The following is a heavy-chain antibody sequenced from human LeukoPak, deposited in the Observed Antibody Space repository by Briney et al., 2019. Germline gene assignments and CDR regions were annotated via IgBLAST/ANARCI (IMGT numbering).Heavy chain of an antibody. CDR2: ISSSSSTI. V-gene: IGHV3-48*01. CDR3: ARDQQDIVVVVAATLESPDAFDI. D-gene: IGHD2-15*01. J-gene: IGHJ3*02. CDR1: GFTFSSYS. Sequence: GGSLRLSCAASGFTFSSYSVNWVRQAPGKGLEWVSYISSSSSTIYYADSVKGRFTISRDNAKNSLYLQMNSLRAEDTAVYYCARDQQDIVVVVAATLESPDAFDIWGQGTMVTVSS.